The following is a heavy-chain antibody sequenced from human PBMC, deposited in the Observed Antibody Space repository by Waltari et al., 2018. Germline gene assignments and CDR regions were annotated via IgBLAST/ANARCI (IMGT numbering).Heavy chain of an antibody. V-gene: IGHV4-59*01. CDR2: IYYTGST. CDR1: GGARSGYY. J-gene: IGHJ3*01. Sequence: VQLQESDPGLVKPSETLYLTCSVSGGARSGYYVSWIRQAPGKKLEWIGNIYYTGSTNYNPSLKSRATISLDTSKNQLSLQLDSMTAADTAVYYCARGHLNSPFDDWGQGAMVAVSS. CDR3: ARGHLNSPFDD. D-gene: IGHD1-7*01.